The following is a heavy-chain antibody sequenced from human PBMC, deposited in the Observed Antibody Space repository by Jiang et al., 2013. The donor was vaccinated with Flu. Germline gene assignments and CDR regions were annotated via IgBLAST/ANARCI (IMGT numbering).Heavy chain of an antibody. CDR2: ISYDGSNK. CDR3: ASELADAFDI. V-gene: IGHV3-30-3*01. D-gene: IGHD1-1*01. Sequence: VQLLESGGGVVQPGRSLRLSCAASGFTFSSYAMHWVRQAPGKGLEWVAVISYDGSNKYYADSVKGRFTISRDNSKNTLYLQMNSLRAEDTAVYYCASELADAFDIWGQGTMVTVSS. CDR1: GFTFSSYA. J-gene: IGHJ3*02.